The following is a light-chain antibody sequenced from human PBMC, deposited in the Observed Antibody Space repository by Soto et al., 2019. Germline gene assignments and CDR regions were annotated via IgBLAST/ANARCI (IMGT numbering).Light chain of an antibody. J-gene: IGKJ5*01. CDR1: QSVSSSN. CDR3: QQRSNWPRIT. CDR2: GAS. V-gene: IGKV3D-20*02. Sequence: EIVLTQSPGTLSLSPGEGATLSCRASQSVSSSNLAWYQQKPGQAPRLLIYGASTRATGIPDRFSGSGSGTDFTLTISSLEPEDFTLYYCQQRSNWPRITFGQGTRLEIK.